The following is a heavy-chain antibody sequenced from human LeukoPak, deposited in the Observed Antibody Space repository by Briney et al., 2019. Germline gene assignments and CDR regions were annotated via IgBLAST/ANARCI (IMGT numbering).Heavy chain of an antibody. CDR1: GFTFDDYA. D-gene: IGHD5-24*01. J-gene: IGHJ4*02. V-gene: IGHV3-9*01. CDR3: AKSGYNRFDY. CDR2: ISWNSGSI. Sequence: GGSLRLSCAASGFTFDDYAMHWVRQAPGKGLEWVSGISWNSGSIGYADSVKGRFTISRDNSKNTLYLQMNSLRAEDTAVYYCAKSGYNRFDYWGQGTLVTVSS.